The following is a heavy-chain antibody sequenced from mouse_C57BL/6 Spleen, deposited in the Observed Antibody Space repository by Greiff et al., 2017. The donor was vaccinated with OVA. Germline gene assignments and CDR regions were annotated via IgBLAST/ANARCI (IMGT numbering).Heavy chain of an antibody. CDR1: GYAFSSSW. J-gene: IGHJ1*03. V-gene: IGHV1-82*01. CDR3: ARGGYSNPTEYFDV. Sequence: QVQLQQSGPELVKPGASVKISCKASGYAFSSSWMNWVKQRPGKGLEWIGRIYPGDGDTTYNGKFKGKATLTADTSSSTAYMQLSSLTSEDSAVYFCARGGYSNPTEYFDVWGTGTTVTVSS. D-gene: IGHD2-5*01. CDR2: IYPGDGDT.